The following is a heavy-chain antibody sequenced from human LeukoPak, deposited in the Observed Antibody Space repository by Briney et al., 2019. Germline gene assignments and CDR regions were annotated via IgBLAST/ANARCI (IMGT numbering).Heavy chain of an antibody. CDR3: ARVGSGSYYVTPYYFDY. J-gene: IGHJ4*02. V-gene: IGHV1-69*13. Sequence: SVKVSCKASGGTFSSYAISWVRQAPGQGLEWMGGIIPIFGTANYAQKFQGRVTITADESTSTAYMELSSLRSEDTAVYYCARVGSGSYYVTPYYFDYWGQGTLVTVSS. D-gene: IGHD1-26*01. CDR2: IIPIFGTA. CDR1: GGTFSSYA.